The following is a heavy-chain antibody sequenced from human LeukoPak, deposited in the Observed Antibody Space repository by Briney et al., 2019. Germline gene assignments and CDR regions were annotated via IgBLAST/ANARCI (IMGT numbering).Heavy chain of an antibody. V-gene: IGHV3-64*01. D-gene: IGHD1-1*01. Sequence: GGSLRLSCAASGFTFSSYAMHWVRQAPGKGLEYVSAIRSNGGSTYYANSVKGRFTISRDNSKNTLYLQMGSLRAEDMAVYYCAAGRGTAAFDYWGQGTLVTVSS. CDR3: AAGRGTAAFDY. J-gene: IGHJ4*02. CDR2: IRSNGGST. CDR1: GFTFSSYA.